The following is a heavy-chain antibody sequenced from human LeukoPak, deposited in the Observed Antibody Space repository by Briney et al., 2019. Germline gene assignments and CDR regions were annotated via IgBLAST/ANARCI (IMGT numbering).Heavy chain of an antibody. D-gene: IGHD6-13*01. Sequence: SGTLSLTCAVSGGSIRNNNWWSWVRQPPGKGLEWIGETFHSGHTNYNPSLKSRVTISVDTSKNQFSLKLSSVTAADTAVYYCALSSSPAVFDPWGQGTLVTVSS. CDR1: GGSIRNNNW. CDR3: ALSSSPAVFDP. CDR2: TFHSGHT. J-gene: IGHJ5*02. V-gene: IGHV4-4*02.